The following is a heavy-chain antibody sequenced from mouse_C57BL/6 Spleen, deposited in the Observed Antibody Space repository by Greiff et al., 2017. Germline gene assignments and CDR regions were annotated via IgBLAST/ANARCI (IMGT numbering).Heavy chain of an antibody. CDR1: GFSLTSYG. V-gene: IGHV2-2*01. CDR3: ARNRGYAKDY. CDR2: IWSGGST. Sequence: VKLMESGPGLVQPSQCLSITCKVSGFSLTSYGVHWVRQSPGTGLEWLGVIWSGGSTAYNAAFISRLSIRKDNSKSQVFFKRNSLQSDDTAIYYCARNRGYAKDYWGQGNSGTGSS. J-gene: IGHJ4*01.